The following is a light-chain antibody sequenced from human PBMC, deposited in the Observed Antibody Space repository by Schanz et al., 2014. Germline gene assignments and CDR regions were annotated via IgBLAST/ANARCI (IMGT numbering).Light chain of an antibody. J-gene: IGKJ4*01. CDR2: GVS. CDR3: QQYNNWPLT. V-gene: IGKV3-15*01. Sequence: DILMTQSPATLSLSPGERATLSCRASQSVASTLAWYQQKPGQAPRLLIYGVSTRATGIPARFSGSGSGTDFALTISSLQSEDFAVYYCQQYNNWPLTFGGGTKVEIK. CDR1: QSVAST.